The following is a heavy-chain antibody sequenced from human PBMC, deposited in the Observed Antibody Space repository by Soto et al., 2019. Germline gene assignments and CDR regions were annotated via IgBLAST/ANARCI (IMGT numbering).Heavy chain of an antibody. J-gene: IGHJ4*02. CDR3: ARDGVITGTFFDY. CDR1: GGSISSYY. V-gene: IGHV4-59*01. CDR2: IYYSGST. D-gene: IGHD1-7*01. Sequence: PSETLSLTCTVSGGSISSYYLSWIRQPPGKGLEWIGYIYYSGSTNYNPSLKSRVTISVDASKNQFSLKLSSVTAADTAVYYCARDGVITGTFFDYWGQGTLVTVSS.